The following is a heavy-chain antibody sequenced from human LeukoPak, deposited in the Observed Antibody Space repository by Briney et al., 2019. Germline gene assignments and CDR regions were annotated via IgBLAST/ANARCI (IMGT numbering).Heavy chain of an antibody. CDR3: VPSDSSGLD. V-gene: IGHV3-74*01. CDR1: GITFSHYW. J-gene: IGHJ4*02. CDR2: TNTDGSST. D-gene: IGHD3-22*01. Sequence: GGSLRLSCEASGITFSHYWMHWARQAPGKGLVWVSLTNTDGSSTSYMDSVKGRFTISRDNAKNTIYLQMNSLRAEDTAVYYCVPSDSSGLDWGQGTLVTVSS.